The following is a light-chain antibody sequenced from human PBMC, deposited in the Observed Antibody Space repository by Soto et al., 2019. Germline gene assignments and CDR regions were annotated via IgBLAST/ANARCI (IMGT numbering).Light chain of an antibody. CDR1: GSDVGFYSY. J-gene: IGLJ1*01. Sequence: QSALTQPPSASGSPGQSVTISCTGSGSDVGFYSYVSWYQQHPGKVPKLLIYEVTKRPSGVPDRFSGSKSGNTASLTVSGLQAEDEADYYCSSYARSSSYVFGSGTKLTVL. V-gene: IGLV2-8*01. CDR2: EVT. CDR3: SSYARSSSYV.